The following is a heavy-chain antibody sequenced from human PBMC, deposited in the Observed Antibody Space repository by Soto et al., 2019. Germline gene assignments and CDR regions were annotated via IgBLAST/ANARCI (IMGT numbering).Heavy chain of an antibody. V-gene: IGHV1-69*13. CDR3: ARGGYSGSYYVPPNYYYGMDV. CDR1: GGTFSSYA. D-gene: IGHD1-26*01. J-gene: IGHJ6*02. Sequence: SVKVACKASGGTFSSYAISWVRQAPGQGLEWMGGIIPIFGTANYAQKFQGRVTITADESTSTAYMELSSLRSEDTAVYYCARGGYSGSYYVPPNYYYGMDVWGQGTTVTVSS. CDR2: IIPIFGTA.